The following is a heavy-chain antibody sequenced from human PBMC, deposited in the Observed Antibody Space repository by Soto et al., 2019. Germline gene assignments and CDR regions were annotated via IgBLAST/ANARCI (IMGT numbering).Heavy chain of an antibody. D-gene: IGHD3-9*01. Sequence: ASVKVSCKASGYTFTSYAMHWVSQAPGQMLEWMGWINAGNGNTKYSQKSQGRVTITRDTSASTAYMELSSLRSEDTAVYYCARDETYYDILTGYYGAFDIWGQGTMVTVSS. CDR1: GYTFTSYA. V-gene: IGHV1-3*01. CDR3: ARDETYYDILTGYYGAFDI. CDR2: INAGNGNT. J-gene: IGHJ3*02.